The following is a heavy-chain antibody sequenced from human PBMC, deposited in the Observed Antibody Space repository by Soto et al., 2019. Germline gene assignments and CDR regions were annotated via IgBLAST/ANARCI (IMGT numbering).Heavy chain of an antibody. J-gene: IGHJ6*02. V-gene: IGHV3-33*01. CDR3: ARDRGYSQINYYYYGMDV. CDR2: IWYDGSNK. D-gene: IGHD5-18*01. Sequence: GGSLRLSCAASGFTFSSYGMHWVRQAPGKGLEWVAVIWYDGSNKYYADSVKGRFTISRDNSKNTLYLQMNSLRAEDTAVYYCARDRGYSQINYYYYGMDVWGQGTTVTVSS. CDR1: GFTFSSYG.